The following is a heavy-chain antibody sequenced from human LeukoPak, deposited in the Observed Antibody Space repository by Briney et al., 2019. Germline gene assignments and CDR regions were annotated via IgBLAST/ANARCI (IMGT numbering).Heavy chain of an antibody. V-gene: IGHV3-30*18. CDR3: AKFRIVGATARSNWFDP. CDR2: ISYDGSNK. J-gene: IGHJ5*02. D-gene: IGHD1-26*01. Sequence: PGGSLRLSCAASGFTFSSYGMHWVRRAPGKGLEWVAGISYDGSNKYYADSVKGRFTISRDNSKNTLYLQMNSLRAEDTAVYYCAKFRIVGATARSNWFDPWGQGTLVTVSS. CDR1: GFTFSSYG.